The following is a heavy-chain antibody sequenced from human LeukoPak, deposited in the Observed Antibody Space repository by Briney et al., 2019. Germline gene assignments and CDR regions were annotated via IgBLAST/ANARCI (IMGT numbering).Heavy chain of an antibody. J-gene: IGHJ5*02. CDR2: IYYSGST. CDR1: GGSISSSSYY. Sequence: SETLSLTCTVSGGSISSSSYYWGWIRQPPGKGLEWIGSIYYSGSTYYNPSLKSRVTTSVDTSKNHFSLKVTSMTAADTGIYYCSRSLPGAVGAADLWGQGTLVTVSS. CDR3: SRSLPGAVGAADL. D-gene: IGHD6-13*01. V-gene: IGHV4-39*02.